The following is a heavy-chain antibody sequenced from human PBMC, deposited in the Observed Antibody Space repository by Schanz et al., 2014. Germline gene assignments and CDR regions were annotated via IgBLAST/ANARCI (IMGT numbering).Heavy chain of an antibody. D-gene: IGHD3-10*01. Sequence: EVQLVESGGGWVQPGGSLRLSCAASGFTFSDYSMNWVRQAPGKGPEWVSYIRSSSTPIYYADSVKGRFTMSRDNAKISVFLQMNSLRAEDTAVYYCARIGGSVFDYWAQGTLVTVSS. CDR2: IRSSSTPI. CDR3: ARIGGSVFDY. J-gene: IGHJ4*02. V-gene: IGHV3-48*01. CDR1: GFTFSDYS.